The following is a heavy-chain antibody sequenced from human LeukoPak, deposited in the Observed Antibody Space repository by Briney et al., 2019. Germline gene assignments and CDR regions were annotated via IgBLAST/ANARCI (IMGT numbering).Heavy chain of an antibody. J-gene: IGHJ6*02. D-gene: IGHD3-10*01. CDR2: IKSKTDGGTT. Sequence: PGGSLRLSCAASGSTFSNAWMSWVRQAPGKGLEWVGRIKSKTDGGTTDYAAPVKGRFTISRDDSKNTLYLQMNSLKTEDTAVYYCTTESRSGSYYNYYYGMDVWGQGTTVTVSS. CDR1: GSTFSNAW. V-gene: IGHV3-15*01. CDR3: TTESRSGSYYNYYYGMDV.